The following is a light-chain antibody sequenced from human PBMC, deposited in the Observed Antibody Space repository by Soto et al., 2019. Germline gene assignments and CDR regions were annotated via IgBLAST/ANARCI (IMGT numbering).Light chain of an antibody. CDR2: KAS. CDR3: QQYSGYLLT. J-gene: IGKJ4*01. Sequence: DIQMTQSPSTLSASVGDRVTITCRVSQSISTWLAWYQQKPGKAPKLLIYKASNLESWVPSRFSGSGSGTEFTLTISGLQPDDFATYYCQQYSGYLLTFGGGTKVEIK. CDR1: QSISTW. V-gene: IGKV1-5*03.